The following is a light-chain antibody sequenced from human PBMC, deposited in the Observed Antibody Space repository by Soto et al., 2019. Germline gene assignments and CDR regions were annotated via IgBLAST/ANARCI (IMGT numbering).Light chain of an antibody. V-gene: IGLV2-8*01. Sequence: QSALTQPPSASGSPGQSVTISCTGTSSDVGGYKYVSWYQQHRGKAPKLMIYEVTKRPSGVPDRFSGSKSGNTASLTVSELRAEDEADYYCSSYAGNNKFVFGTGTKLTVL. CDR3: SSYAGNNKFV. CDR2: EVT. J-gene: IGLJ1*01. CDR1: SSDVGGYKY.